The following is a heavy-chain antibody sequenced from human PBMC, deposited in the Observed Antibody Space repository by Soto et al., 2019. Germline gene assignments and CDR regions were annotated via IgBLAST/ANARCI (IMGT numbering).Heavy chain of an antibody. D-gene: IGHD2-2*01. Sequence: PSETLSLTCTVSGGSISSGGYYWSWIRQHPGKGLEWIGYIYYSGSTYYNPSLKSRVTISVDTSKNQFSLKLSSVTAADTAVYYCARHNEGYCSSTSCSEGGYYHYYGMDVWGQGTTVTSP. V-gene: IGHV4-31*03. J-gene: IGHJ6*02. CDR1: GGSISSGGYY. CDR2: IYYSGST. CDR3: ARHNEGYCSSTSCSEGGYYHYYGMDV.